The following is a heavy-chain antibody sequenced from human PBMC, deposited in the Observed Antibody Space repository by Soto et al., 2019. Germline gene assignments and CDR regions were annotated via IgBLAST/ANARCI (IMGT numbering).Heavy chain of an antibody. D-gene: IGHD1-26*01. Sequence: QVQLVESGGGVVQPGRSLRLSCAASGFTFSSYGMHWVRQAPGKGLEWVAVISYDGSNKYYADSVKGRFTISRDKSKNTLYLQMTSLRAEDTAVYCSARSPYSVGYWAYCDYCGQGSLVTVSS. CDR3: ARSPYSVGYWAYCDY. CDR2: ISYDGSNK. CDR1: GFTFSSYG. V-gene: IGHV3-30*03. J-gene: IGHJ4*02.